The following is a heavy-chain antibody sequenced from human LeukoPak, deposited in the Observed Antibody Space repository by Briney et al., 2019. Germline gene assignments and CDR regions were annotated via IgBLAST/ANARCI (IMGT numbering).Heavy chain of an antibody. CDR3: AKGKVWCSGGSCNNWFDP. CDR2: ISYDGSNK. V-gene: IGHV3-30*18. CDR1: GFTFSNYH. D-gene: IGHD2-15*01. J-gene: IGHJ5*02. Sequence: GTSLRLSCAASGFTFSNYHMHWVRQAPDKGLEWLAVISYDGSNKYYADSVKGRFTISRDNSKNTLYLQMNSLRAEDTAVYYCAKGKVWCSGGSCNNWFDPWGQGTLVTVSS.